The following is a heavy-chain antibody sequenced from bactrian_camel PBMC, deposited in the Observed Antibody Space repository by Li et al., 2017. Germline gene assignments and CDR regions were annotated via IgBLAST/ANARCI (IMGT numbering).Heavy chain of an antibody. D-gene: IGHD6*01. Sequence: VQLVESGGGSVQSGGSLRLTCAVSGFQLTNFCAGWFRQAPGKEREAVAIFDRDHVKMYSDSVKGRFTLSRDNAENTLILEMNSLKPEDSAMYSCAVVSPQRPRGTLVGRCGFNVWGQGTQVTVS. J-gene: IGHJ4*01. CDR2: IFDRDHVK. V-gene: IGHV3S63*01. CDR3: AVVSPQRPRGTLVGRCGFNV. CDR1: GFQLTNFC.